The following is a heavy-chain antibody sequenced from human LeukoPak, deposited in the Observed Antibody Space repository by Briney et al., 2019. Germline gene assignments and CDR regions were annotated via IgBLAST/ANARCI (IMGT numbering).Heavy chain of an antibody. Sequence: ASVRVSCKASGYTFTGYYMHWVRQAPGQGLEWMGWINPNSGGTNYAQKFQGRVTMTRDTSISTAYMELSRLRSDDTAVYYCARGSLVLGIAAAGTFYYYGMDVWGQGTTVTVSS. D-gene: IGHD6-13*01. V-gene: IGHV1-2*02. CDR1: GYTFTGYY. J-gene: IGHJ6*02. CDR3: ARGSLVLGIAAAGTFYYYGMDV. CDR2: INPNSGGT.